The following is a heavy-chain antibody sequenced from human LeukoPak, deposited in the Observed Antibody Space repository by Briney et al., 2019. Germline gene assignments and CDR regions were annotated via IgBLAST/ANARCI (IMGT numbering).Heavy chain of an antibody. J-gene: IGHJ4*02. D-gene: IGHD5-12*01. CDR1: GGTFSSYA. V-gene: IGHV1-69*05. CDR3: AGGVATIRQVWALNY. CDR2: IIPIFGTA. Sequence: SVKVSCKASGGTFSSYAISWVRQAPGQGLEWMGGIIPIFGTANYAQKFQGRVTITTDESASTAYMELSSLRSEDTAVYYCAGGVATIRQVWALNYWGQGTLVTVSS.